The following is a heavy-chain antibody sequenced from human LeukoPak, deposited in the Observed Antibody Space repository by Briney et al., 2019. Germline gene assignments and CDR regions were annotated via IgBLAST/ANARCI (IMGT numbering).Heavy chain of an antibody. J-gene: IGHJ5*02. V-gene: IGHV3-33*01. Sequence: GGSLRLSCAASGFTFSSYGMHWVRQAPGKGLECVAVIWYDGSNKYYADSVKGRFTISRDNSKNTLYLQMNSLRAEDTAVYYCARGEEILTGYWSDWFDPWGQGTLVTVSS. CDR2: IWYDGSNK. D-gene: IGHD3-9*01. CDR3: ARGEEILTGYWSDWFDP. CDR1: GFTFSSYG.